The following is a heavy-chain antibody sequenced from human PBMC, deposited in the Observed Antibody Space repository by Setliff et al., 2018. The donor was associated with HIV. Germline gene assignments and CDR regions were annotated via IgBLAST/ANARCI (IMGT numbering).Heavy chain of an antibody. CDR1: GGSISSGHY. V-gene: IGHV4-59*08. J-gene: IGHJ4*02. CDR2: IYYSGNT. Sequence: PSETLSLTCAVSGGSISSGHYWSWIRQPPGKGLEWIGYIYYSGNTNYNPSLKSRVTISLDTSKNQIFLKLSSVTAADTAVYYCARRGDYGGMGYWGQGTLVTVSS. CDR3: ARRGDYGGMGY. D-gene: IGHD4-17*01.